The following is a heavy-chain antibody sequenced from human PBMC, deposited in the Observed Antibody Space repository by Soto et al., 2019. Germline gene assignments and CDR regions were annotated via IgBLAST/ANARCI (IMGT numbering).Heavy chain of an antibody. J-gene: IGHJ6*02. CDR1: GFTFSSYA. V-gene: IGHV3-30-3*01. Sequence: QVQLVESGGGVVQPGRSLRLSCAASGFTFSSYAMHWVRQAPGKGLEWVAVISYDGSNKYYADSVKGRFTISRDNSKNALYLQMKSLRAEDTAVYYCARVGDTAMVDTHYYYGMDVWGQGTTVTVSS. CDR3: ARVGDTAMVDTHYYYGMDV. D-gene: IGHD5-18*01. CDR2: ISYDGSNK.